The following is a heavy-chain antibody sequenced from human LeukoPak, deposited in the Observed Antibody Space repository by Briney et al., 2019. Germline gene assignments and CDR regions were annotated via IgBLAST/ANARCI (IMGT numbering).Heavy chain of an antibody. Sequence: PGGSLRLSCAASGFTFSSYWMHWVRQAPGKGLVWVSRINSDGSSTSYADSVKGRFTISRDNAKNTLYLQMNSLRAEETAVYYCARGVGYYDSSGYYYFDYWGQGTLVTVSS. CDR3: ARGVGYYDSSGYYYFDY. CDR1: GFTFSSYW. V-gene: IGHV3-74*01. CDR2: INSDGSST. J-gene: IGHJ4*02. D-gene: IGHD3-22*01.